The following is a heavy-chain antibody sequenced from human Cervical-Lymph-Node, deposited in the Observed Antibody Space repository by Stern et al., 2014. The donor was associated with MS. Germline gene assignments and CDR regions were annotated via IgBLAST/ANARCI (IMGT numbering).Heavy chain of an antibody. CDR2: ISFVGGNR. CDR1: GFSLSNSG. CDR3: MGVGDAMHV. V-gene: IGHV3-30*03. Sequence: VQLVESGGGVVQPGRSLTLSCAASGFSLSNSGMHWVRQAPGKGREWVAVISFVGGNRKYGDSVKGRFSISRDIANNTLFLQMNSLRPEDTAVYYCMGVGDAMHVWGQGTTVIVSS. J-gene: IGHJ6*02.